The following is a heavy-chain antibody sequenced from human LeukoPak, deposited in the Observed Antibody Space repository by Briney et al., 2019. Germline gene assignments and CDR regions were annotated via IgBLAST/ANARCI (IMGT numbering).Heavy chain of an antibody. CDR2: IYTSGST. D-gene: IGHD4-17*01. CDR3: ARVDYAVDWYFDL. CDR1: GGSISSGSYY. J-gene: IGHJ2*01. V-gene: IGHV4-61*02. Sequence: PSRTLSLTCTVSGGSISSGSYYWSWIRQPAGKGLEWIGRIYTSGSTNYNPSLKSRVTISVDTSKNQFSLKLSSVTAADTAVYYCARVDYAVDWYFDLWGRGTLVTASS.